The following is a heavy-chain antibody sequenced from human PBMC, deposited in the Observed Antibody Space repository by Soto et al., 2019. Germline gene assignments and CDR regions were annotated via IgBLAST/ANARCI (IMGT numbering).Heavy chain of an antibody. CDR1: GGTFSSYT. CDR3: ARGHDYGDYGAFDI. J-gene: IGHJ3*02. CDR2: IIPILGIA. D-gene: IGHD4-17*01. V-gene: IGHV1-69*02. Sequence: QVQLVQSGAEVKKPGSSVKVSCKASGGTFSSYTISWVRQAPGQGLVWMGRIIPILGIANYAQKFQGRVTITADKSTSTAYMELSSLRSEDTAVYYCARGHDYGDYGAFDIWGQGTMVTVSS.